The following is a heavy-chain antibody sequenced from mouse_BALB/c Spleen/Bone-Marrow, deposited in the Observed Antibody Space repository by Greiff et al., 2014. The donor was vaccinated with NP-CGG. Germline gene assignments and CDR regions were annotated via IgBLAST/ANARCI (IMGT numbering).Heavy chain of an antibody. CDR2: ISDGGSYT. CDR1: GFTFSDYY. D-gene: IGHD2-14*01. CDR3: ARDRGVQGYAMDY. J-gene: IGHJ4*01. Sequence: DVKLVESGGGLVKPGGSLKLSCAASGFTFSDYYMYWVRQTPEKRLEWVATISDGGSYTYYPDSVKGRSTISRDIAKNNLYLQMSSLKSEDTAMYYCARDRGVQGYAMDYWGQGTSVTVSS. V-gene: IGHV5-4*02.